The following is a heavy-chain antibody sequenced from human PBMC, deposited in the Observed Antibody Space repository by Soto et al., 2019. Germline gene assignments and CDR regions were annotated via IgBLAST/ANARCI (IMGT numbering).Heavy chain of an antibody. J-gene: IGHJ6*02. Sequence: QVQLVESGGGVVQPGRSLRLSCAASGFTFRNYAMHGVRQAPGKGLECVAVISYDGGNKFYRDYVKGRFTISRDNSKNTLYMHINSLRYEDTAVYYCARGDREDIAVVIGVRPGEYGVDVWGQGTTVTVSS. CDR3: ARGDREDIAVVIGVRPGEYGVDV. D-gene: IGHD2-15*01. CDR2: ISYDGGNK. CDR1: GFTFRNYA. V-gene: IGHV3-30-3*01.